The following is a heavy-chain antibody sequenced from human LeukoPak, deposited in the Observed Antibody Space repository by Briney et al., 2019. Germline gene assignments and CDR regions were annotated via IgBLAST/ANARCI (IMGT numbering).Heavy chain of an antibody. CDR2: IYHGGST. D-gene: IGHD3-10*01. V-gene: IGHV4-4*02. CDR3: AKGEDYGSGTVHFAP. CDR1: GGSISSFNW. Sequence: PSETLSLTCAVSGGSISSFNWWSWVRQPPGKGLEWIGEIYHGGSTNYNPPLKSRVAMSVDRSRNQFSLSLKSVTAADTAVYYCAKGEDYGSGTVHFAPWGQGTLVTVSS. J-gene: IGHJ5*02.